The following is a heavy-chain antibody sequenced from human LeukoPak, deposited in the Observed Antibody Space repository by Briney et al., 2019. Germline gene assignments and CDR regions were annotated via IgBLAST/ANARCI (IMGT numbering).Heavy chain of an antibody. CDR3: ARRGSYLRGWFDP. CDR2: IYHSGST. J-gene: IGHJ5*02. CDR1: GVSISRGGYS. V-gene: IGHV4-30-4*07. D-gene: IGHD1-26*01. Sequence: PSETLSLTCAVSGVSISRGGYSWSWIRQPPGKGLEWIGYIYHSGSTNYNPSLKSRLTISVDTSNNQFSLKLSSVTAADTAVYYCARRGSYLRGWFDPWGQGTLVTVSS.